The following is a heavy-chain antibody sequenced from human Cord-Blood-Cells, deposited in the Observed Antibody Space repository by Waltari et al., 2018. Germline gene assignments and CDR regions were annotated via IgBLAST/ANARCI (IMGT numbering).Heavy chain of an antibody. Sequence: EVQLVESGGGLVKPGGSLRLSCAASGFTFSSYSMNWVGQAPGKGLEWVSSISSSTSYIYYADSVKGRFTISRDNAKNSLYLQMNSLRAEDTAVYYCARDSWSSTSPYYFDYWGQGTLVTVSS. CDR2: ISSSTSYI. J-gene: IGHJ4*02. D-gene: IGHD2-2*01. CDR3: ARDSWSSTSPYYFDY. V-gene: IGHV3-21*01. CDR1: GFTFSSYS.